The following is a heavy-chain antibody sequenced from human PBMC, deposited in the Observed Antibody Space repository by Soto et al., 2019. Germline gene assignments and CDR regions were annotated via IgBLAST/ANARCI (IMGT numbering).Heavy chain of an antibody. CDR1: GGTFSGYY. J-gene: IGHJ4*02. Sequence: QVQLQQWGAGLLKPSETLSLTCAVYGGTFSGYYWSGIRQPPGKGLEWIGEINHSGSTNYNPSLKIRDTTSVDASKNQFSLKLSYVTAAYTAAYYCASVGSVVLLVYAPYLDYWGQGTMVAVSS. CDR3: ASVGSVVLLVYAPYLDY. V-gene: IGHV4-34*01. CDR2: INHSGST. D-gene: IGHD2-8*01.